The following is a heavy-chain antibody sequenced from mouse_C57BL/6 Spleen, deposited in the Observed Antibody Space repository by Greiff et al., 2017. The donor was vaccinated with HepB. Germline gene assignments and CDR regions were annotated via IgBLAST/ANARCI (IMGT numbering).Heavy chain of an antibody. CDR3: ARALNLLLTRAMDY. CDR1: GYTFTSYW. D-gene: IGHD1-1*01. Sequence: QVHVKQPGAELVKPGASVKLSCKASGYTFTSYWMQWVKQRPGQGLEWIGEIDPSDSYTNYNQKFKGKATLTVDTSSSTAYMQLSSLTSEDSAVYYCARALNLLLTRAMDYWGQGTSVTVSS. CDR2: IDPSDSYT. J-gene: IGHJ4*01. V-gene: IGHV1-50*01.